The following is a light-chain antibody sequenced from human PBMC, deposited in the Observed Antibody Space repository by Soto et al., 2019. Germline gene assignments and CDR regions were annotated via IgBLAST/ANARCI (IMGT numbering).Light chain of an antibody. V-gene: IGKV1-39*01. J-gene: IGKJ4*01. Sequence: DIQMTQSPSTLSASVGDRVTITCRASQSISYWLAWYQQEPGKAPKVLIYAASSLQSGVPSRLSGIGSGTDFTLSISSLQPEDFATYYCQQSYSGPLTFGGGTKVDIK. CDR2: AAS. CDR1: QSISYW. CDR3: QQSYSGPLT.